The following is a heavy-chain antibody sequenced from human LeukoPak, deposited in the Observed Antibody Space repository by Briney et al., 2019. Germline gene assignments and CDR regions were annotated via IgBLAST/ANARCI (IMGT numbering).Heavy chain of an antibody. Sequence: GRSLRLSCAASGFTFSSYAMHWVRQAPGKGLEWVAVISYDGSNKYYAGSVKGRFTISRDNSKNTLYLQMNSLRAEDTAVYYCARDQSPLYCSGGSCYPAGFDYWGQGTLVTVSS. CDR1: GFTFSSYA. CDR3: ARDQSPLYCSGGSCYPAGFDY. V-gene: IGHV3-30*04. D-gene: IGHD2-15*01. CDR2: ISYDGSNK. J-gene: IGHJ4*02.